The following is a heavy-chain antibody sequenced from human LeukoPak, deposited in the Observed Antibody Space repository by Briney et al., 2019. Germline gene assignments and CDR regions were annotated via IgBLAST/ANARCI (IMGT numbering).Heavy chain of an antibody. CDR1: GYTFTSYY. V-gene: IGHV1-46*01. J-gene: IGHJ5*02. D-gene: IGHD2/OR15-2a*01. CDR2: INPSGGST. CDR3: ARGKYSNWFDP. Sequence: ASVKVSCKASGYTFTSYYMHWVRQAPGQGLEWMGIINPSGGSTSYAQKFQGRVTMTRDTSISTAYMELSRLRSDDTAVYYCARGKYSNWFDPWGQGTLVTASS.